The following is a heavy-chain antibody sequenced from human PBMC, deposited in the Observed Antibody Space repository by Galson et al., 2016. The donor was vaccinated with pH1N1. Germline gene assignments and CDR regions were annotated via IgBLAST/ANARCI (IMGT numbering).Heavy chain of an antibody. V-gene: IGHV1-2*06. CDR2: INPNNGDT. D-gene: IGHD3-22*01. Sequence: SVKVSCKASEYTFIGYYMHWMRQAPGHGLAWMGRINPNNGDTHYAQNFQGRVTMTKDTSISTAYMVSNSLRSDDTAVYYCARVNTYDSSGYYPFDYWGQGTQVTVSS. CDR3: ARVNTYDSSGYYPFDY. CDR1: EYTFIGYY. J-gene: IGHJ4*02.